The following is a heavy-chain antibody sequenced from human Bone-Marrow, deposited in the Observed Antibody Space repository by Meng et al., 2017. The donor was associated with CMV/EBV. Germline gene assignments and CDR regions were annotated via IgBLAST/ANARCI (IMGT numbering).Heavy chain of an antibody. CDR1: GFTLSSHW. CDR3: ARVFFRRDYYGSGSYNP. CDR2: IKEDESEK. D-gene: IGHD3-10*01. J-gene: IGHJ5*02. Sequence: GGSLRLSCAASGFTLSSHWMTWVRQAPGKGLEWVANIKEDESEKYYVGSVKGRFTISRDNAKNTLYLQMNSLRPEDTAVYYCARVFFRRDYYGSGSYNPWGQGTLVTVSS. V-gene: IGHV3-7*01.